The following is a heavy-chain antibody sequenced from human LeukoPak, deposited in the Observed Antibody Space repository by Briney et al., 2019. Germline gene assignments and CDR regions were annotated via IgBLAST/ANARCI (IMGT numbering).Heavy chain of an antibody. Sequence: PGRSLRLSCAASGFTFDDYAMHWVRQAPGKGLEWFSGISWNSGSIGYADSVKGRFTISRDNAKNSLYLQMNSLRAEDTALYYCAKDNSDSSGSLDIWGQGTMVTVSS. V-gene: IGHV3-9*01. CDR1: GFTFDDYA. CDR2: ISWNSGSI. D-gene: IGHD3-22*01. CDR3: AKDNSDSSGSLDI. J-gene: IGHJ3*02.